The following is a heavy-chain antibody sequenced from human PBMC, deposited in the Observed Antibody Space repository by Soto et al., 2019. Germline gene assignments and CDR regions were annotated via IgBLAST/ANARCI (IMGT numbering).Heavy chain of an antibody. CDR1: GGSISSYY. CDR2: IYYSGST. CDR3: PRFTGL. V-gene: IGHV4-59*01. J-gene: IGHJ4*02. Sequence: PSETLSLTCTVSGGSISSYYWSWIRQPPGKGLEWIGYIYYSGSTNYNPSLKSRVTISVDTSKNQFSLKLSSVTAAVTAVYYCPRFTGLRGQGTLVTGSS.